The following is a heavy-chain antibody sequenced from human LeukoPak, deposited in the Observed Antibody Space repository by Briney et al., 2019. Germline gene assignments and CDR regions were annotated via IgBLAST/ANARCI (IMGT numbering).Heavy chain of an antibody. CDR2: MNPNSGNT. CDR1: GYTFTSYD. D-gene: IGHD3-3*01. J-gene: IGHJ4*02. CDR3: ARGHPYYDFWSGSRLYYFDY. V-gene: IGHV1-8*03. Sequence: VSVKVSCKASGYTFTSYDINWVRQATGQGLEWMGWMNPNSGNTGYAQKFQGRVTITRNTSISTAYMELSSLRSEDTAVYYCARGHPYYDFWSGSRLYYFDYWGQGTLVTVSS.